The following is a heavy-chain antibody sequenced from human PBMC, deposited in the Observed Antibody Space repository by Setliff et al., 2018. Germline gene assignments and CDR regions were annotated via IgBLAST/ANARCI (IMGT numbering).Heavy chain of an antibody. CDR2: IIHSGST. V-gene: IGHV4-34*12. J-gene: IGHJ4*02. CDR3: ARSFSRSGKFLLDY. D-gene: IGHD1-26*01. CDR1: GGSFSGYY. Sequence: SETLSLTCAVYGGSFSGYYWSWIRQPPGKRLEWIGEIIHSGSTNYNPSLKSRVTIPMDTSKNQFSLKVPSVTAADMAVYYCARSFSRSGKFLLDYWGQGALVTVSS.